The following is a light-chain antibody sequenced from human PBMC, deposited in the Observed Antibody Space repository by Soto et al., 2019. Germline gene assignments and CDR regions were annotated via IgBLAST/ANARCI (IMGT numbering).Light chain of an antibody. Sequence: QSALTQPPSASGSPGQSVTISCTGTSSDVGGYNYVSWYQQHPGKAPKLMISEVSKRPSGVPDRFSGSKSGNTASLTVSGLQAEDEADYYCSSYAGSNNFVLFGGGTKVTVL. CDR3: SSYAGSNNFVL. V-gene: IGLV2-8*01. CDR2: EVS. J-gene: IGLJ2*01. CDR1: SSDVGGYNY.